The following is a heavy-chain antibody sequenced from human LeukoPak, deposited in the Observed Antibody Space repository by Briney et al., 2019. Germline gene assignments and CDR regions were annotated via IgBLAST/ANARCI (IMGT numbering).Heavy chain of an antibody. CDR2: IYYSGST. J-gene: IGHJ4*02. Sequence: SETLSLTCTVSGGSISSYYWSWIRQPPGKGLEWIGYIYYSGSTYYNPSLKSRVTISVDTSKNQFSLRLSSVTAADTAVYSCARDRNYYGSGSPGGASNFWGQGTLVTVSS. CDR1: GGSISSYY. D-gene: IGHD3-10*01. CDR3: ARDRNYYGSGSPGGASNF. V-gene: IGHV4-4*08.